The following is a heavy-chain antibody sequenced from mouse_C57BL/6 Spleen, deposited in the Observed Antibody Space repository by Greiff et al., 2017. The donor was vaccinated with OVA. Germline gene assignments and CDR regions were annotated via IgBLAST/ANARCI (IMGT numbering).Heavy chain of an antibody. V-gene: IGHV3-6*01. CDR1: GYSITSGYY. D-gene: IGHD1-1*01. Sequence: EVQVVESGPGLVKPSQSLSLTCSVTGYSITSGYYWNWIRQFPGNKLEWLGYISYDGSNNYNPSLKNRISITRDTSKNKFFLKLNSVTTEDTATYYCARDDYYGSSYGWFAYWGQGTLVTVSA. J-gene: IGHJ3*01. CDR3: ARDDYYGSSYGWFAY. CDR2: ISYDGSN.